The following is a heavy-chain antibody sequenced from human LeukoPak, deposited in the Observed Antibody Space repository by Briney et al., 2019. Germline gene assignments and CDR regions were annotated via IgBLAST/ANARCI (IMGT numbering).Heavy chain of an antibody. V-gene: IGHV3-11*01. D-gene: IGHD3-3*01. CDR1: GFTFSDYY. CDR3: ARDRTYYDFWSGYKKACWFDP. J-gene: IGHJ5*02. Sequence: PGGSLRLSCAASGFTFSDYYMSWIRQAPGKGLEWVSYISSSGSTIYYADSVKGRFTISRDNAKNSLYLQMNSLKAEDTAVYYCARDRTYYDFWSGYKKACWFDPWGQGTLVTVSS. CDR2: ISSSGSTI.